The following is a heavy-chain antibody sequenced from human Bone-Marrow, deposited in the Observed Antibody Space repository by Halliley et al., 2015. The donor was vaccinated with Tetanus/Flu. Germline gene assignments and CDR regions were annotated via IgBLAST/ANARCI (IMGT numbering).Heavy chain of an antibody. CDR2: INVDGRSR. CDR3: ARDLVPASPGGPDYSGMDV. D-gene: IGHD3-10*01. V-gene: IGHV3-74*01. J-gene: IGHJ6*02. CDR1: GFPFSNYW. Sequence: SLRLSCAASGFPFSNYWVHWVRQAPGKGLVWVSRINVDGRSRSYADSVKGRFTISRDNAKNTLYLQMNSLRSEDTAVYYCARDLVPASPGGPDYSGMDVWGQGTSVAVSS.